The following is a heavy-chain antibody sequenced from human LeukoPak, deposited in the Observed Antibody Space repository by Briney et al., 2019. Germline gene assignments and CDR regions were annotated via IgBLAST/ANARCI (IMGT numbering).Heavy chain of an antibody. CDR1: GFTFNDYG. J-gene: IGHJ4*02. CDR3: AKVRWDNSGWYYLDY. CDR2: ISYDGSNK. Sequence: GGSLRLSCAASGFTFNDYGMHWVRQAPGKGLEWVAVISYDGSNKYYTDSVKGRFTISRDNSKSTLYLQMNSLRAEDTAVYYCAKVRWDNSGWYYLDYWGQGALVTVSS. D-gene: IGHD6-19*01. V-gene: IGHV3-30*18.